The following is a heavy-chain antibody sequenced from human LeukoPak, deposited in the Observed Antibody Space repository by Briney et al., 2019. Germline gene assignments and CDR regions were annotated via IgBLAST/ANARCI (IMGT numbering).Heavy chain of an antibody. CDR2: IRYDGSNK. D-gene: IGHD3-22*01. Sequence: GGSLRLSCAASGFTFSSYGMHWVRQAPGKGLGWVAFIRYDGSNKYYADSVKGRFTISRDNSKNTLYLQMNSLRAEDTAVYYCAKRRHHYYDSSGYYYDDAFDIWGQGTMVTVSS. J-gene: IGHJ3*02. CDR1: GFTFSSYG. V-gene: IGHV3-30*02. CDR3: AKRRHHYYDSSGYYYDDAFDI.